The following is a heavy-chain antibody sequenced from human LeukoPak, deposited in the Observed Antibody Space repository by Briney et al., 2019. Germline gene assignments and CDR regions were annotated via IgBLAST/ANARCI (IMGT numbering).Heavy chain of an antibody. V-gene: IGHV4-39*01. CDR2: VYFSGSS. CDR3: ARLNSGWFDP. CDR1: GASISSGRNY. J-gene: IGHJ5*02. D-gene: IGHD1-1*01. Sequence: PSETLSLTCTVSGASISSGRNYWGWVRQSTGKGLEWIASVYFSGSSQYNPSLVSRAFISVDSSKNQVSLRLDSVTAADTAVYYCARLNSGWFDPWGQGILVTVSS.